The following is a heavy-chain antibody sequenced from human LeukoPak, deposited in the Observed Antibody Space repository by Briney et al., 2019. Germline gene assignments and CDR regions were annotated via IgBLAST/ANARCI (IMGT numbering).Heavy chain of an antibody. CDR2: INPSGGST. CDR1: GYTFTSYY. Sequence: GASVKVSCKASGYTFTSYYMHWVRQAPGQGLEWMGIINPSGGSTSYAQKFQGRVTMTRDTSTSTVYMELSSLRSEDTAVYYCARDRGLYDFWSGYGGDFDYWGREPWSPSPQ. J-gene: IGHJ4*02. CDR3: ARDRGLYDFWSGYGGDFDY. V-gene: IGHV1-46*01. D-gene: IGHD3-3*01.